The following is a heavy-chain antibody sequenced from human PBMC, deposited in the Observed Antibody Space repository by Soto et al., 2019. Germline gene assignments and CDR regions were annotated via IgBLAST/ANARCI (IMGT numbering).Heavy chain of an antibody. CDR2: IKQDGSEK. CDR3: ARFGYCSGGSCREKNWFDP. J-gene: IGHJ5*02. CDR1: GFTFSSYW. Sequence: GGSLRLSCAASGFTFSSYWMSWVRQAPGKGLEWVANIKQDGSEKYYVDSVKGRFTISRDNAKNSLYLQMNSLRAEETAVYYCARFGYCSGGSCREKNWFDPWGQGTLVTVSS. V-gene: IGHV3-7*01. D-gene: IGHD2-15*01.